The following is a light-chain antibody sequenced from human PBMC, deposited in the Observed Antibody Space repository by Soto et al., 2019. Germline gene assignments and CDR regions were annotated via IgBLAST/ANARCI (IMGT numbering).Light chain of an antibody. J-gene: IGKJ4*01. CDR3: QQADSFPLT. CDR2: GAS. CDR1: QGISTL. V-gene: IGKV1D-12*01. Sequence: DIQMTQSPSSVSASIGDTVTITCRASQGISTLLAWYQQKPGKAPKLLIYGASTLESGVPSRFSGRGSGTDFTLTISSLQPEDFATYFCQQADSFPLTFGGGTKVDIK.